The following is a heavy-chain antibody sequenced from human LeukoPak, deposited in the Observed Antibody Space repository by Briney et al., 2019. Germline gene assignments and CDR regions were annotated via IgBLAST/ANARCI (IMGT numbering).Heavy chain of an antibody. J-gene: IGHJ4*02. CDR2: IYTNGTT. V-gene: IGHV4-4*07. Sequence: SETLSLTCTVSDGSISSYYWTWVRQPAGKGLEWIGHIYTNGTTNYNPSLKSRVTISVDTSKTQFSLKLSSETAADTAVYYCARHQYTSSQFDSWGQGTLVTVSS. CDR3: ARHQYTSSQFDS. CDR1: DGSISSYY. D-gene: IGHD6-6*01.